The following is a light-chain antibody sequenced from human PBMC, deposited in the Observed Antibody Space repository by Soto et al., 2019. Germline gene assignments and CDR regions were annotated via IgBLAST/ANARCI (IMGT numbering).Light chain of an antibody. CDR1: QTVTSSK. V-gene: IGKV3-20*01. Sequence: DIVLTKSPGTLYLSPGERAILSCRASQTVTSSKLAWYQQKPGQAPRLLMYGASSRDTGIPDRFSGSGSGTDFTLTISRLEPEDFAVYSCQQYGSAPVTFGPGTKVDIK. CDR2: GAS. CDR3: QQYGSAPVT. J-gene: IGKJ3*01.